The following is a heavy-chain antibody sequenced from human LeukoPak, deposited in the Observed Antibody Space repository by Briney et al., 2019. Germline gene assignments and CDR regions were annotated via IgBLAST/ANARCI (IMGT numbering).Heavy chain of an antibody. CDR1: GFTFSDYW. D-gene: IGHD3-16*01. J-gene: IGHJ5*01. CDR2: ILNDGTWE. CDR3: VKGGSISHNWFDS. Sequence: GGSLRLSCAASGFTFSDYWMTWVRQAPGRGLEWVAFILNDGTWEYYPDSVKGRLTISRDNSRNTLYLQMNSVRLEDTAIYYCVKGGSISHNWFDSWGQGTLVTVSS. V-gene: IGHV3-30*02.